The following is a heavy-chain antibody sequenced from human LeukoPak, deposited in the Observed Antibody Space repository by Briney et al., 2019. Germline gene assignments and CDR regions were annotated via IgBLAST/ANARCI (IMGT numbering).Heavy chain of an antibody. V-gene: IGHV3-66*01. CDR2: ISNGGAT. CDR3: ARDWYDNSDAFDI. Sequence: GGSLRLSCAVSGFTVSSNYMNWVRQAPGKGLEWVSVISNGGATYYADSVKGRFTISRDNAKNSLYLQMNSLRAEDTAVYYCARDWYDNSDAFDIWGQGTMVTVSS. CDR1: GFTVSSNY. D-gene: IGHD3-9*01. J-gene: IGHJ3*02.